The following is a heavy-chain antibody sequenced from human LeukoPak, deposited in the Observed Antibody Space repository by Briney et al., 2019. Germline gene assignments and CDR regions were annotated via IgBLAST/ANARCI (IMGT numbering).Heavy chain of an antibody. Sequence: SETLSLTCAVYGGSFSGYYWSWIRQPPGKGLEWIGEINHSGSTNYNPSLKSRVTISVDTSKNQFSLKLSSVTAADTAVYYCAAQVRRIAAAASKRGDYYYYYGMDVWGQGTTVTVSS. V-gene: IGHV4-34*01. D-gene: IGHD6-13*01. CDR2: INHSGST. CDR3: AAQVRRIAAAASKRGDYYYYYGMDV. CDR1: GGSFSGYY. J-gene: IGHJ6*02.